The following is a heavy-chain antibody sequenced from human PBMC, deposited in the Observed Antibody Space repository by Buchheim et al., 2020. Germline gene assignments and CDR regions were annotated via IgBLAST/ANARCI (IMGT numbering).Heavy chain of an antibody. Sequence: EVQLVQSGAEVKRPGESLKISCQDSGYSFTGAYIAWVRQMPGKGLEWMGLIYPGDSYTAYNPSFQGQVTMSVDKSIRTAYLQWRSLRASDTAMYYCARRVRDSSGYNFDFWGQGTL. CDR2: IYPGDSYT. J-gene: IGHJ4*02. CDR3: ARRVRDSSGYNFDF. D-gene: IGHD6-19*01. V-gene: IGHV5-51*01. CDR1: GYSFTGAY.